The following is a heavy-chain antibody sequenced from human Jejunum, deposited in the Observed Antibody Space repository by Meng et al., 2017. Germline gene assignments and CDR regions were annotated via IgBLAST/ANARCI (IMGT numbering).Heavy chain of an antibody. V-gene: IGHV1-46*01. Sequence: ASVKVSCKTSGYRFTNHYMHWVRQAPGQGLEWMGIIYPSGDSTKYAHNFQGRVTMTRDTSTSIDYMELSSLTSDDTAVYYCARGSGSHSPDYWGQGTLVTVSS. CDR3: ARGSGSHSPDY. D-gene: IGHD3-10*01. CDR1: GYRFTNHY. CDR2: IYPSGDST. J-gene: IGHJ4*02.